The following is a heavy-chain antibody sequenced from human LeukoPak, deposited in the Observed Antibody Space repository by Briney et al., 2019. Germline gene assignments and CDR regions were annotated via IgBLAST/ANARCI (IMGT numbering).Heavy chain of an antibody. CDR2: IYYSGST. J-gene: IGHJ6*02. D-gene: IGHD3-3*01. CDR1: GGSISSYY. Sequence: SETLSLTCTVSGGSISSYYWSWIRQPPGKGLEWIGYIYYSGSTNYNPSLKSRVTISVDTSKTQFSLKLSSVTAADTAVYYCARGGYDFWSGYSTYGMDVWGQGTTVTVSS. CDR3: ARGGYDFWSGYSTYGMDV. V-gene: IGHV4-59*01.